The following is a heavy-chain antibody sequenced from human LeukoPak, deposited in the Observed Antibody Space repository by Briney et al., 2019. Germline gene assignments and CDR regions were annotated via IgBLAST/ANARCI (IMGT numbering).Heavy chain of an antibody. Sequence: SETLSLTCTVSGGSISSYYWSWIRQPAGQGLEWIGRIYTSGSTSYNTSLKSRGTMSVDTSKIQFSLKLSSVTAADTAVYYCAITIVSSGWFVSYYGMDVWGQGTTVTVSS. CDR1: GGSISSYY. V-gene: IGHV4-4*07. CDR3: AITIVSSGWFVSYYGMDV. J-gene: IGHJ6*02. D-gene: IGHD6-19*01. CDR2: IYTSGST.